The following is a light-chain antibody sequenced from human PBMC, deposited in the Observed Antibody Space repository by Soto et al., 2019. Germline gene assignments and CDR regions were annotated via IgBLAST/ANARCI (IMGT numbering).Light chain of an antibody. CDR2: GAS. V-gene: IGKV3-15*01. Sequence: RVMTQSPATLSVSPGERVTLSCRASESINRNLVWYQKRPGQAPRLVIYGASTRATGIPARFSGSGSGTEFTLTISSLQPDDFATYYCQQYNSYSTFGQGTRLEIK. CDR3: QQYNSYST. J-gene: IGKJ5*01. CDR1: ESINRN.